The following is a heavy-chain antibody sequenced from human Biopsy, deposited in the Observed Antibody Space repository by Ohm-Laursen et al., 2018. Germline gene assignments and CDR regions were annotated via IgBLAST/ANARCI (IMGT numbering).Heavy chain of an antibody. Sequence: LRLSCTASGFTFSPYSMNWVRQAPGQGLEWVSSVSSSGSFIYFADSVKGRFTISRDNARNSLYLQMNSLRAEDTAVYYCGRGQTVAPGYYGMDVWGQGTTVTVSS. J-gene: IGHJ6*02. V-gene: IGHV3-21*01. D-gene: IGHD4-17*01. CDR3: GRGQTVAPGYYGMDV. CDR1: GFTFSPYS. CDR2: VSSSGSFI.